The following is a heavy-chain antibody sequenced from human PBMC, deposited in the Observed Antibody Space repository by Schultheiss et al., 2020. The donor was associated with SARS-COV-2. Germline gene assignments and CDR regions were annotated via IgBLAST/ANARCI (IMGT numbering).Heavy chain of an antibody. CDR1: GGTFSNYA. D-gene: IGHD3-10*01. CDR3: ARDGLGRFRELLMVDY. V-gene: IGHV1-69*13. J-gene: IGHJ4*02. CDR2: IIPIFGTA. Sequence: SVKVSCKASGGTFSNYAISWVRQAPGQGLEWMGGIIPIFGTANYAQKFQGRVTITADESTSTAYMELSSLRSEDTAVYYCARDGLGRFRELLMVDYWGQGTLVTVSS.